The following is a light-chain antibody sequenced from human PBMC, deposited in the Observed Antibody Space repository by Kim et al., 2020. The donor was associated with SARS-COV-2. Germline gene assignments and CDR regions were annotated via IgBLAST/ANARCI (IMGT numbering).Light chain of an antibody. CDR3: QSYDSSLRGFVV. Sequence: QSVLTQPPSVSGAPGQRVTISCTGSSSNIGAGYDVHWYQQLPGTAPKLLIFTNSNRPSGVPDRFSGSKSGTSASLAITGLQAEDEADYCQSYDSSLRGFVVFGGGTKVTVL. CDR2: TNS. CDR1: SSNIGAGYD. V-gene: IGLV1-40*01. J-gene: IGLJ2*01.